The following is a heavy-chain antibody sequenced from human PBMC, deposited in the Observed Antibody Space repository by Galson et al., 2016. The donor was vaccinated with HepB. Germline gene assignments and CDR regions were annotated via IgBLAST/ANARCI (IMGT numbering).Heavy chain of an antibody. D-gene: IGHD6-19*01. V-gene: IGHV5-51*03. CDR2: IYPGDSET. CDR3: ARDLAVTGEYYFDS. CDR1: GYRFATYW. Sequence: QSGAEVKKSGESLRISCEATGYRFATYWIGWARQMPGKGLEWMGIIYPGDSETRYSPSFQGQVTISVDKSISTAYLQWSSLKSSDTAIYYCARDLAVTGEYYFDSWGQGTLVTVSS. J-gene: IGHJ4*02.